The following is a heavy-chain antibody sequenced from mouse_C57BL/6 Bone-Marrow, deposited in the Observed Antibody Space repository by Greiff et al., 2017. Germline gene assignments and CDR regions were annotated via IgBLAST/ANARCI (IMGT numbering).Heavy chain of an antibody. CDR2: IYPRSGNT. D-gene: IGHD1-1*01. Sequence: QVQLQQSGAELARPGASVKLSCKASGYTFTSYGISWVKQRTGQGLEWIGEIYPRSGNTYYNEKFKGKATLTADKSSSTAYMELRSLTSEDSAFYFCARGPYYGSSYAWFAYWGQGTLVTVSA. CDR3: ARGPYYGSSYAWFAY. J-gene: IGHJ3*01. V-gene: IGHV1-81*01. CDR1: GYTFTSYG.